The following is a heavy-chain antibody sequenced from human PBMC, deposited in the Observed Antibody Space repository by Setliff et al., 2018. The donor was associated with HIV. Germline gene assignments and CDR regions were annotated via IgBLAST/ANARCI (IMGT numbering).Heavy chain of an antibody. V-gene: IGHV4-61*02. J-gene: IGHJ4*02. Sequence: PSETLSLTCTVSGGSISSGGFYWYWIRQPAGKGLEWIGRIYHSGFTIYNPSLKSRVTLSLDTSKNQFSLKLSSVTAADTAVYFCVRRVSHGSQPSYFDYWGQGTLVTVSS. CDR3: VRRVSHGSQPSYFDY. D-gene: IGHD3-10*01. CDR1: GGSISSGGFY. CDR2: IYHSGFT.